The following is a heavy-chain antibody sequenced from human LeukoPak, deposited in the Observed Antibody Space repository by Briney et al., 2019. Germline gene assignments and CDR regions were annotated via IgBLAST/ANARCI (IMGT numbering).Heavy chain of an antibody. CDR1: CCSISSSSYS. CDR2: IYYSGTT. V-gene: IGHV4-39*01. D-gene: IGHD3-3*01. CDR3: ARLRFDFWSGYTHPYFDY. J-gene: IGHJ4*02. Sequence: SETLSLTCTVSCCSISSSSYSWVWIREPPGKGLVWSGSIYYSGTTYYNPSLKSRVTISVDTSKIQLSLKLSSVAATDTAVYFCARLRFDFWSGYTHPYFDYWGQGTLVTVSS.